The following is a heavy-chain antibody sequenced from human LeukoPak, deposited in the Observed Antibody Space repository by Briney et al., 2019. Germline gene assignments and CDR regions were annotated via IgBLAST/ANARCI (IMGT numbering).Heavy chain of an antibody. V-gene: IGHV1-8*01. J-gene: IGHJ5*02. CDR1: GCTFTSYD. Sequence: ASVKVSCKASGCTFTSYDINWVRQATGQGLEWMGWMNPNSGNTGYAQKFQGRVTMTRNTSISTAYMELSSLRSEDTAVYYCARRSGLSDKEDWFDPWGQGTLVTVSS. CDR3: ARRSGLSDKEDWFDP. CDR2: MNPNSGNT. D-gene: IGHD2/OR15-2a*01.